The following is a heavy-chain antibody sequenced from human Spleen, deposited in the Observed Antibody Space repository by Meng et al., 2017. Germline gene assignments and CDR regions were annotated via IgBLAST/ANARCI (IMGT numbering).Heavy chain of an antibody. V-gene: IGHV4-4*02. J-gene: IGHJ3*01. Sequence: QVQLQESGPRLVRPSQTLSLTCTVSGASISSAVFWIWIRQPPGKGLEYIGEMNHSGSSNYNASLKSRVTISVDTSKNQFSLKLSSVTAADTAVYYCARAGDYRLITFDLWGQGTMVTVSS. D-gene: IGHD4-11*01. CDR2: MNHSGSS. CDR1: GASISSAVF. CDR3: ARAGDYRLITFDL.